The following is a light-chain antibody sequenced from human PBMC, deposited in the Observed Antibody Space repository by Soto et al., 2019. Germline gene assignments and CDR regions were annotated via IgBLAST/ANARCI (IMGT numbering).Light chain of an antibody. CDR1: NSDVDYYKF. CDR2: DVN. Sequence: QSALSQPASVSGSPGQSITISCIASNSDVDYYKFASWYQHHPGKAPKLLIYDVNDRPSGVSNRFSGSKSGNTASLTISGLQRDDEAVYYCSSYTRSSPVFGTGTKVTV. J-gene: IGLJ1*01. CDR3: SSYTRSSPV. V-gene: IGLV2-14*01.